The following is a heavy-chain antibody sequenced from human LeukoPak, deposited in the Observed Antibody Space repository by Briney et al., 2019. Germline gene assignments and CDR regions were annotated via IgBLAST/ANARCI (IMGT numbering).Heavy chain of an antibody. V-gene: IGHV1-8*01. CDR3: ARDQEGFDY. CDR2: MSPNSGNT. CDR1: GYTFTSYD. Sequence: ASVKVSCTASGYTFTSYDINWVRQATGQGLEWMGWMSPNSGNTGYAQKFQGRVTVTRDTSTSTVHMELSGLRSEDTAVYYCARDQEGFDYWGQGTLVTVSS. J-gene: IGHJ4*02.